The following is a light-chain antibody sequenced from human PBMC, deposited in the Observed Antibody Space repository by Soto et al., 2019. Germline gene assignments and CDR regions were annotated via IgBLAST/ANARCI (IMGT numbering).Light chain of an antibody. CDR2: DAS. J-gene: IGKJ1*01. V-gene: IGKV1-39*01. CDR3: QQSYNTLTWT. Sequence: DIQMTQSPSSLSASVGGRVSITCRASQTISTFLNWYQQKPGEAPRVLTYDASTLQTGVPSRFSGSGYGTDFTLTISSLQPEDFASYYCQQSYNTLTWTFGQGTKVDIK. CDR1: QTISTF.